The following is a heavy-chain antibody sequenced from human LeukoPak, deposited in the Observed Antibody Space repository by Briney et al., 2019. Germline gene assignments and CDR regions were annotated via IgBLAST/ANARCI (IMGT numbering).Heavy chain of an antibody. Sequence: SVKVSCKASGYTFTGYYMHWVRQAPGQGLEWMGRIIPIFGTANYAQKFQGRVTITTDESTSTAYMELSSLRSEDTAVYYCASSSSSDTDYWGQGTLVTVSS. CDR2: IIPIFGTA. CDR3: ASSSSSDTDY. D-gene: IGHD6-6*01. V-gene: IGHV1-69*05. CDR1: GYTFTGYY. J-gene: IGHJ4*02.